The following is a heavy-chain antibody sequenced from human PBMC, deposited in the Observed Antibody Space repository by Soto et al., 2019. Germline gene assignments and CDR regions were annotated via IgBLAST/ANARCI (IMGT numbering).Heavy chain of an antibody. CDR2: ISAYNGNT. CDR3: AIIGMARGVISWFDP. J-gene: IGHJ5*02. V-gene: IGHV1-18*01. CDR1: GYTFTSYG. Sequence: ASVKVSCKASGYTFTSYGISWVRQAPGQGLEWMGWISAYNGNTNYAQKIQGRVTMTTDTSTSTAYMELRSLRSDDTALYYCAIIGMARGVISWFDPWGQGTLVTVSS. D-gene: IGHD3-10*01.